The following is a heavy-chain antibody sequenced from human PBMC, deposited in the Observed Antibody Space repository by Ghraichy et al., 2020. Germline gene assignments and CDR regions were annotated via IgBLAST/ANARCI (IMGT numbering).Heavy chain of an antibody. CDR3: ARDPHYYGSGSSDY. Sequence: GESLNISCAASGFTFSSYSMNWVRQAPGKGLEWVSSISSSSSYIYYADSVKGRFTISRDNAKNSLYLQMNSLRAEDTAVYYCARDPHYYGSGSSDYWGQGTLVTVSS. D-gene: IGHD3-10*01. CDR1: GFTFSSYS. J-gene: IGHJ4*02. V-gene: IGHV3-21*01. CDR2: ISSSSSYI.